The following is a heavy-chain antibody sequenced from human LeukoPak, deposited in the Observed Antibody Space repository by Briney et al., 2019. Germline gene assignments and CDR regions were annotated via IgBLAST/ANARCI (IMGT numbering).Heavy chain of an antibody. Sequence: SETLSLTCVVYGGSFSGYYWSWIRHPPRKGVGWIGEINHSGSTNYNPSLKSRVAISVDTSKNQFSLKLRAETAADTAVYYCARVTEYMIEDYIDYWGQGTMVTVSS. CDR3: ARVTEYMIEDYIDY. CDR2: INHSGST. V-gene: IGHV4-34*01. J-gene: IGHJ4*02. CDR1: GGSFSGYY. D-gene: IGHD3-22*01.